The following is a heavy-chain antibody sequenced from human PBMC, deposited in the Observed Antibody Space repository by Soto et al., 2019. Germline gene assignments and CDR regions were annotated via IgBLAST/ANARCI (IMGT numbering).Heavy chain of an antibody. CDR3: AREVIAATGTIRWFDP. CDR1: GFPFSSYA. CDR2: INDDGSST. D-gene: IGHD6-25*01. J-gene: IGHJ5*02. Sequence: DVQLLESGGGLVQPGGSLRLSCAASGFPFSSYAMTWVRQAPGKGLEWVSRINDDGSSTKYADSVKGRFTIARDNAKNTVFLQMSSLRAEDTAVYYCAREVIAATGTIRWFDPWGQGTLVTVSS. V-gene: IGHV3-74*03.